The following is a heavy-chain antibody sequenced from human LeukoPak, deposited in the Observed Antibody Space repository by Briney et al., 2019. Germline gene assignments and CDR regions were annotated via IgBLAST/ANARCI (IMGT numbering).Heavy chain of an antibody. CDR1: GYTLTGYY. D-gene: IGHD5-18*01. J-gene: IGHJ4*02. V-gene: IGHV1-2*06. Sequence: ASVKVSCKASGYTLTGYYIHWVRQAPGQGLEWMGRINPNSGGTYYAQKFQGRVTMTRDTSISTAYMELSRLRSDDTAVYYCARARGYSYGIDYWGQGTLVTVSS. CDR2: INPNSGGT. CDR3: ARARGYSYGIDY.